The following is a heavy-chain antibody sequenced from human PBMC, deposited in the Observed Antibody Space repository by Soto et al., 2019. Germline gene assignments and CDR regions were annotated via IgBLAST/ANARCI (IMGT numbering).Heavy chain of an antibody. V-gene: IGHV4-31*03. CDR3: ATESSSSSSAGVWFDP. J-gene: IGHJ5*02. Sequence: SETLSLTCSVSGGSISSGGYYWSWIRQHPGKGLEWIGYIYYSGSTYYNPSLKSRVTISVDTSKNQFSLKLSSVTAADTAVYYCATESSSSSSAGVWFDPWGQVTLVTVSS. D-gene: IGHD6-6*01. CDR1: GGSISSGGYY. CDR2: IYYSGST.